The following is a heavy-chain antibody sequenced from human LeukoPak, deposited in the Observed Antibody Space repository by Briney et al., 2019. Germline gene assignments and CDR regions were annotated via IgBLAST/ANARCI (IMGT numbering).Heavy chain of an antibody. CDR2: VYTGGTT. CDR1: GFNDSSNY. D-gene: IGHD7-27*01. Sequence: PGGSLRLSCAASGFNDSSNYMSWVRQAPGKGLEWVSVVYTGGTTYYADSVKGRFTISRDNSKNTLYLQMNSLRAEDTAVYYCARINWGYVDYWGQGTLVTVSS. V-gene: IGHV3-53*01. J-gene: IGHJ4*02. CDR3: ARINWGYVDY.